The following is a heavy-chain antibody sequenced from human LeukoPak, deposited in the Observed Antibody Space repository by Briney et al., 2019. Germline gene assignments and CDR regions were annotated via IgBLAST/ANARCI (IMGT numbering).Heavy chain of an antibody. CDR2: IYWNDDK. CDR3: AHSAIVVVPAAILFGFDY. J-gene: IGHJ4*02. D-gene: IGHD2-2*02. V-gene: IGHV2-5*01. Sequence: SGPTLVNPTQTLTLTCTFSGFSLITNEVGVGWIRQPPGKALEWLALIYWNDDKRYSPSLKSRLTITKDTSKNQVVLTMTNMDPVDTATYYCAHSAIVVVPAAILFGFDYWGQGTLVTVSS. CDR1: GFSLITNEVG.